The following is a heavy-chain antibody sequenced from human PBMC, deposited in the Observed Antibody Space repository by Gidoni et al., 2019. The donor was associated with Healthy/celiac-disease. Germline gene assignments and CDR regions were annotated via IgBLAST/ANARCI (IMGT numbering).Heavy chain of an antibody. CDR1: GGTFSSYT. V-gene: IGHV1-69*08. J-gene: IGHJ6*03. D-gene: IGHD4-4*01. CDR3: ARDDYSNHQGGLNYYYYYMDV. Sequence: QVQLVQSGAEVKKPGSSVKVSCKASGGTFSSYTISWVRQAPGQGLEWMGRIIPILGIANYAQKFQGRVTITADKSTSTAYMELSSLRSEDTAVYYCARDDYSNHQGGLNYYYYYMDVWGKGTTVTVSS. CDR2: IIPILGIA.